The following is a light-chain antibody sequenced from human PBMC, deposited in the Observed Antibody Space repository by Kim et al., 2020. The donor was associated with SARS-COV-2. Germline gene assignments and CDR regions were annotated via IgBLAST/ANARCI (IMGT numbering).Light chain of an antibody. CDR2: AAS. CDR1: ESISNY. CDR3: QQGYSTPLS. J-gene: IGKJ4*01. V-gene: IGKV1-39*01. Sequence: DIQMTQSPFSLSASVGDRVTITCRASESISNYLNWYQQKPGKAPKLLIYAASSLQSGVPSRISGSGSGTDFMLTISSLQPEEFATYYCQQGYSTPLSFGGGTKLEI.